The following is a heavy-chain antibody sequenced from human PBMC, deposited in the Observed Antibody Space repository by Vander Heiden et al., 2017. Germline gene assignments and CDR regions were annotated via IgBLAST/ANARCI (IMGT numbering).Heavy chain of an antibody. D-gene: IGHD5-18*01. CDR2: IIPSYGTA. CDR1: GGPFSSYA. V-gene: IGHV1-69*01. CDR3: ASPGYSYGSFDY. Sequence: QVQPVQSGAAVKNPGSSAKVSFKASGGPFSSYAISWVRQAPGQGLGWMGGIIPSYGTANYAQKFQGRVTITADESTSTAYMELSSLKSEDTAVYYCASPGYSYGSFDYWGQGTLVTVSS. J-gene: IGHJ4*02.